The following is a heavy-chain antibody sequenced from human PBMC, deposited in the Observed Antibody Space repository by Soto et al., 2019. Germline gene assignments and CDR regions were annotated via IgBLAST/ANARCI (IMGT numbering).Heavy chain of an antibody. V-gene: IGHV4-34*01. CDR2: INHSGST. CDR1: GGSFSGYY. CDR3: ARGTIAVAGTHWGNFGYYYYGMDV. D-gene: IGHD6-19*01. Sequence: KPSETLSLTCAVYGGSFSGYYWSWIRQPPGKGLEWIGEINHSGSTNYNPSLKSRVTISVDTSKNQFSLKLSSVTAADTAVYYCARGTIAVAGTHWGNFGYYYYGMDVWGQGTTVTVSS. J-gene: IGHJ6*02.